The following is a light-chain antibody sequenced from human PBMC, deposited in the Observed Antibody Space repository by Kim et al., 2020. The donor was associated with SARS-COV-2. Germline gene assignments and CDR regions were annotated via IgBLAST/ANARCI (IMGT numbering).Light chain of an antibody. CDR2: HVS. CDR1: INTW. CDR3: QQYNSYWS. Sequence: INTWLAWYHQKPGKVPKLLIYHVSSLESGVPSRFSGRGSGTEFTLTISSLQPDDFATYYCQQYNSYWSFGQGTKVDIK. J-gene: IGKJ1*01. V-gene: IGKV1-5*03.